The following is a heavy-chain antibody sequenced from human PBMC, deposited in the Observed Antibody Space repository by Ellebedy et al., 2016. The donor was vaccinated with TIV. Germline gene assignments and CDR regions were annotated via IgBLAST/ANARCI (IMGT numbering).Heavy chain of an antibody. CDR3: ARDMVELVEDRHELYYYYYMDV. Sequence: SETLSLTXTVSGGSISRSSYYWGWIRQPPGKGLEWIGYIYYSGSTNYNPSLKSRVTISVDTSKNQFSLKLSSVTAADTAVYYCARDMVELVEDRHELYYYYYMDVWGKGTTVTVSS. CDR2: IYYSGST. J-gene: IGHJ6*03. CDR1: GGSISRSSYY. D-gene: IGHD6-6*01. V-gene: IGHV4-61*01.